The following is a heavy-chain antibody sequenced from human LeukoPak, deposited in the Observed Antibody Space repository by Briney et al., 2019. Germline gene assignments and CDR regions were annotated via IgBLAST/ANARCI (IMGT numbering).Heavy chain of an antibody. V-gene: IGHV3-23*01. CDR1: GFIFNNYA. D-gene: IGHD1-26*01. Sequence: PGGSLRLSCAASGFIFNNYAMNWVRQAPGKGPEWVSGISGSGDSTFYADSVKGRFTISRDNSKNTLDLQMNSLRAEDTAVYYCAKDFRYSGSYYSDYWGQGTLVTVSS. J-gene: IGHJ4*02. CDR3: AKDFRYSGSYYSDY. CDR2: ISGSGDST.